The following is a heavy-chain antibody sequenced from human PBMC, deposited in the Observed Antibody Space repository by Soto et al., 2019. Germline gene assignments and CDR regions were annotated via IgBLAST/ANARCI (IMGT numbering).Heavy chain of an antibody. CDR1: AYTFTSYG. D-gene: IGHD3-3*01. CDR3: ARDRNYYDFWTVFHN. V-gene: IGHV1-18*01. J-gene: IGHJ4*02. Sequence: ASVTVSCKASAYTFTSYGISWVRQAPGQGLEWMGWISGFNDDTNHAQKLQGRVTMTKDTSTSTAYMELRSLRSDDTAVYYCARDRNYYDFWTVFHNGGQGTRVT. CDR2: ISGFNDDT.